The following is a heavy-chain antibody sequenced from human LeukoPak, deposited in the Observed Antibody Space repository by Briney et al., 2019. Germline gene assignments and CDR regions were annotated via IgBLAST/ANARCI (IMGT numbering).Heavy chain of an antibody. J-gene: IGHJ4*02. CDR2: IGSSGTTI. Sequence: GGSLRLSCAASGFTFSNYEMNWVRQAPGKGLEWVSYIGSSGTTIYYADSVKGRFTIPRDNAKNSLYLQMNSLRDEDTAVYYCARDLLRYFYLSFYFDYWGQGTLVTVSS. V-gene: IGHV3-48*03. CDR1: GFTFSNYE. D-gene: IGHD3-9*01. CDR3: ARDLLRYFYLSFYFDY.